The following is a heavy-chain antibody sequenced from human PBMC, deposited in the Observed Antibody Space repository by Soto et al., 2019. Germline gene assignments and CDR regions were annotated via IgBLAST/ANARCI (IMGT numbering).Heavy chain of an antibody. J-gene: IGHJ6*02. CDR3: ANSYRIVGATDYYYGMDV. D-gene: IGHD1-26*01. CDR1: GFPFSSYG. Sequence: PGGSLRLSCAASGFPFSSYGMHWVRQAPGKGLEWVAVISYDGSNKYYADSVKGRFTISRDNSKNTLYLQMNSLRAEDTAVYYCANSYRIVGATDYYYGMDVWGQGTTVTVSS. V-gene: IGHV3-30*18. CDR2: ISYDGSNK.